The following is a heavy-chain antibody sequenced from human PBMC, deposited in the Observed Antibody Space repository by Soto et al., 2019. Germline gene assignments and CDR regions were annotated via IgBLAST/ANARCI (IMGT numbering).Heavy chain of an antibody. Sequence: PGGSLRLSCAASGFTFSSYVMTWVRQAPGKGLEWVSGITDSGVNTYSADSVEGRFTISRDNSKNTLYLQMNNLRAEDTAVYYCAKAIYDILPGYYVPYDFYCWGQGTLVTGSS. CDR1: GFTFSSYV. V-gene: IGHV3-23*01. CDR2: ITDSGVNT. J-gene: IGHJ4*02. D-gene: IGHD3-9*01. CDR3: AKAIYDILPGYYVPYDFYC.